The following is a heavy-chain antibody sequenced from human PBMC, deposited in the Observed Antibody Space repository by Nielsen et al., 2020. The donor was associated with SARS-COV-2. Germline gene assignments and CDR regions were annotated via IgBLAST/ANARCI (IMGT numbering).Heavy chain of an antibody. CDR1: GFTFDDYG. CDR2: INWNGGST. Sequence: GSLRLSCAASGFTFDDYGMSWVRQAPGKGLEWVSGINWNGGSTGYADSVKGRFTISRDNAKNSLYLQMNSLRAEDTALYYCAKASSSEYSSSSGDYWGQGTLVTVSS. D-gene: IGHD6-6*01. V-gene: IGHV3-20*04. J-gene: IGHJ4*02. CDR3: AKASSSEYSSSSGDY.